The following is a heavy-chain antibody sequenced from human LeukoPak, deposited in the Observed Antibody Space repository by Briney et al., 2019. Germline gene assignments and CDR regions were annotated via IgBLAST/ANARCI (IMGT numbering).Heavy chain of an antibody. CDR1: GFTFSSYA. Sequence: GGSLRLSCAASGFTFSSYAMSWVRQAPGKGLEWVSTITGSGESTYYADSVKGRFTISRDSSKNTLYLQMNSLRAEDTAVYYCAKGTSASGTYYSARNYWGQGTLVTVSS. CDR2: ITGSGEST. J-gene: IGHJ4*02. CDR3: AKGTSASGTYYSARNY. V-gene: IGHV3-23*01. D-gene: IGHD3-10*01.